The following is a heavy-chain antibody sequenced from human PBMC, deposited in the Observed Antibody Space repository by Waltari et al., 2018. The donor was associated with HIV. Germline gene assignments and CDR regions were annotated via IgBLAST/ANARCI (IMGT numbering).Heavy chain of an antibody. J-gene: IGHJ4*02. V-gene: IGHV3-66*02. CDR1: GFAVRSNY. CDR3: ARGGFGSSWPDY. D-gene: IGHD6-13*01. CDR2: IYSGGST. Sequence: EVQLVEAGGGLVQPGGSLGLSCAAPGFAVRSNYRDWVRQDPGKGLEWVSVIYSGGSTYYADSVKGRFTISRDNSKNTLYLQMNSLRAEDTAVYYCARGGFGSSWPDYWGQGTLVTVSS.